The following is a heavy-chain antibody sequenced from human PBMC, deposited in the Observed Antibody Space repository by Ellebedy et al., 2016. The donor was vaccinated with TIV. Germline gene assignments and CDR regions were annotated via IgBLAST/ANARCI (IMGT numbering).Heavy chain of an antibody. V-gene: IGHV3-23*01. J-gene: IGHJ3*01. CDR3: ARDPVGVGPAFDV. CDR2: ITESVGNT. CDR1: GFSFGRHR. D-gene: IGHD4-23*01. Sequence: PGGSLRLSCVASGFSFGRHRMNWVRQAPGKGLEWVSSITESVGNTYYADSVKGRFTISRDNSKDTLFLQMNSLRAEDTAIYFCARDPVGVGPAFDVWGQGTMVTVSS.